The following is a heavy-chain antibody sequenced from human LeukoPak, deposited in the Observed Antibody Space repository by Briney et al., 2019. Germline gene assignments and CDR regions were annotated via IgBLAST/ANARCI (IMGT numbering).Heavy chain of an antibody. D-gene: IGHD4-11*01. Sequence: ASVKVSCKASGYTFTGYYMHWVRQAPGQGLEWMGWISAYNGNTNYAQKLQGRVTMTTDTSTSTAYMELRSLRSDDTAVYCCAREKYSNYAFDYWGQGTLVTVSS. V-gene: IGHV1-18*04. J-gene: IGHJ4*02. CDR1: GYTFTGYY. CDR2: ISAYNGNT. CDR3: AREKYSNYAFDY.